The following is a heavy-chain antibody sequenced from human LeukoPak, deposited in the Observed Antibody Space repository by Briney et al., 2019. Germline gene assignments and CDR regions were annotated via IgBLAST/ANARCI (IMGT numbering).Heavy chain of an antibody. Sequence: GKSLRPSCAASGFSFSSYALHWVRQAPGKGLEWVAGVSFDGQIQYYADSVQGRFNVSRDDSKNTVFLQMNTLTADDTAVYYCAKARGYSGYDYFDYWGHGALVTVSS. J-gene: IGHJ4*01. CDR3: AKARGYSGYDYFDY. CDR1: GFSFSSYA. D-gene: IGHD5-12*01. V-gene: IGHV3-30*01. CDR2: VSFDGQIQ.